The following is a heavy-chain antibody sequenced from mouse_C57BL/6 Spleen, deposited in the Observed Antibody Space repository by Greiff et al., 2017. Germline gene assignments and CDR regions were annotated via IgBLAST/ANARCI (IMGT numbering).Heavy chain of an antibody. CDR1: GYTFTTYW. Sequence: VQLQQSGAELVRPGTSVKMSCKASGYTFTTYWIGWAKQRPGHGLEWIGDIYPGGGYTNYNEKFKGKATLTADKSSSTAYMQFSSLTSEDSAIYYCARGDYYGSSLGWYFDVWGTGTTVTVSS. CDR3: ARGDYYGSSLGWYFDV. V-gene: IGHV1-63*01. CDR2: IYPGGGYT. D-gene: IGHD1-1*01. J-gene: IGHJ1*03.